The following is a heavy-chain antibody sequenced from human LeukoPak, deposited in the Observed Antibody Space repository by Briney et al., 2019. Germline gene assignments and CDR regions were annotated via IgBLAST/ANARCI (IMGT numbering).Heavy chain of an antibody. D-gene: IGHD3-10*01. CDR1: GGTFSSYA. J-gene: IGHJ6*03. Sequence: SVKVSCKASGGTFSSYAISWMRQAPGQGLEWMGGIIPIFGTANYAQKFQGRVTITTDESTSTAYTELSSLRSEDTAVYYCARGVINYYYMDVWGKGTTVTVSS. CDR2: IIPIFGTA. CDR3: ARGVINYYYMDV. V-gene: IGHV1-69*05.